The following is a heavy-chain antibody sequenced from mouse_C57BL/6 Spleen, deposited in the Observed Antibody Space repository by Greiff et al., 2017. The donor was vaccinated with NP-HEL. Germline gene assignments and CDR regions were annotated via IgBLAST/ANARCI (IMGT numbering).Heavy chain of an antibody. CDR3: ARDSNYDYFDY. CDR2: ISDGGSYT. Sequence: DVMLVESGGGLVKPGGSLKLSCAASGFTFSSYAMSWVRQTPEKRLEWVATISDGGSYTYYPDNVKGRFTISRDNAKNNLYLQMSHLKSEDTAMYYCARDSNYDYFDYWGQGTTLTVSS. V-gene: IGHV5-4*01. J-gene: IGHJ2*01. D-gene: IGHD2-5*01. CDR1: GFTFSSYA.